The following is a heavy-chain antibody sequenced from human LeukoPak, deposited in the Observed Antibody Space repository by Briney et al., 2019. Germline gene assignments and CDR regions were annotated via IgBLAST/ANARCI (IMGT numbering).Heavy chain of an antibody. D-gene: IGHD2-15*01. CDR1: GFTFSSYV. J-gene: IGHJ6*02. V-gene: IGHV3-48*01. Sequence: GGSLRLSCAASGFTFSSYVMNWVRQAPGKGLEWVSYISSSSSTIYYADSVKGRFTISRDNAKNSLYLQMNSLRAEDTAVYYCVRDCSGGSCYWVFFLDVWGQGTTVTVSS. CDR2: ISSSSSTI. CDR3: VRDCSGGSCYWVFFLDV.